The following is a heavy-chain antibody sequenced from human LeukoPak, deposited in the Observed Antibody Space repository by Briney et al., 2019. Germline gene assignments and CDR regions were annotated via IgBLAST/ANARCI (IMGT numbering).Heavy chain of an antibody. CDR3: ARGILVTVYAAFDY. J-gene: IGHJ4*02. CDR1: GGSFSGYY. CDR2: IIHSGST. D-gene: IGHD2-8*01. Sequence: PSETLSLTCGVYGGSFSGYYWTWIRQSPGMGLEWIGEIIHSGSTNYNPSLMSRVTISVDTSKNQFSLALSSVTAADSAVYYCARGILVTVYAAFDYWGQGTLVTVSS. V-gene: IGHV4-34*01.